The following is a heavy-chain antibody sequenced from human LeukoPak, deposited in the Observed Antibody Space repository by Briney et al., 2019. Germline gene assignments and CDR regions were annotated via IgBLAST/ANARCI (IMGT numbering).Heavy chain of an antibody. J-gene: IGHJ6*02. Sequence: SETLSLTCIVSGGSISSYYRSWIRQPPGKGLEWIGYIYYSGSTNYNPSLKSRVTISVDTSKNQFSLKLSSVTAADTAVYYCARESREYGMDVWGQGTTVTVSS. CDR1: GGSISSYY. CDR2: IYYSGST. V-gene: IGHV4-59*01. CDR3: ARESREYGMDV.